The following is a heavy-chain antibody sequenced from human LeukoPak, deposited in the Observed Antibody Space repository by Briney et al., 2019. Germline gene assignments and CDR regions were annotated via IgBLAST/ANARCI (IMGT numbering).Heavy chain of an antibody. CDR3: AKELGGYDSYYFDY. CDR1: GFTFSSYG. V-gene: IGHV3-30*18. J-gene: IGHJ4*02. D-gene: IGHD5-12*01. Sequence: GGSLRLSCAASGFTFSSYGMHWVRQAPGNGLGWGAVISYDGSNKYYADSVKGRFTISRDNSKNTLYLKMNSLRAEDTAVYSCAKELGGYDSYYFDYWGQGTLVTVSS. CDR2: ISYDGSNK.